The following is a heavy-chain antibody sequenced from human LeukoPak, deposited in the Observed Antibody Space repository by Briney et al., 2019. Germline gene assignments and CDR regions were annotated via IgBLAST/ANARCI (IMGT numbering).Heavy chain of an antibody. J-gene: IGHJ4*02. CDR2: INPNSGGT. CDR3: AREGAMASGYYFDY. V-gene: IGHV1-2*02. D-gene: IGHD3-22*01. Sequence: ASVKVSCKASGYTFTGYYMHWVRQAPGQGLEWMGWINPNSGGTNYAQKFQGRVTMTTDTSTSTAYMELRSLRSDDTAVYYCAREGAMASGYYFDYWGQGTLVTVSS. CDR1: GYTFTGYY.